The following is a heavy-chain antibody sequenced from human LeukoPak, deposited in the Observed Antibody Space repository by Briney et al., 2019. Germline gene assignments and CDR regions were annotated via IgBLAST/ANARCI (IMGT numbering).Heavy chain of an antibody. J-gene: IGHJ4*02. CDR1: EFTFSNYA. Sequence: GGSLRLSCAASEFTFSNYAMTWVRQAPGEGLEWVSGISPSGVTTYYADSVQGRFTISRDNSKNTLYLQMNSLSPEDTAIYYCAKSLPLAGRRPFFFDYWGQGTLVTVSS. CDR3: AKSLPLAGRRPFFFDY. V-gene: IGHV3-23*01. D-gene: IGHD6-19*01. CDR2: ISPSGVTT.